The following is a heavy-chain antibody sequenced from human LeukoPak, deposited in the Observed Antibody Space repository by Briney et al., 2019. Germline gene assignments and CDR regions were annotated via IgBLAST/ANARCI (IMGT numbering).Heavy chain of an antibody. J-gene: IGHJ4*02. CDR1: GFTFSRYI. Sequence: PGGSLRLSCAASGFTFSRYIVNWVRQAPGKGLEWVSCISDSSRHIYYADSVKGRFTISRDNAKSSASLQMNSLRVDDTAVYYCARAYTNGDYLDYWGQGTLVTVSS. CDR3: ARAYTNGDYLDY. CDR2: ISDSSRHI. D-gene: IGHD4-17*01. V-gene: IGHV3-21*01.